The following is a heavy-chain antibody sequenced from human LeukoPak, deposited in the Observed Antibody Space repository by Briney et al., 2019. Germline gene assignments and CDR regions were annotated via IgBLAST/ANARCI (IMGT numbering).Heavy chain of an antibody. CDR3: ARDPSIAARHDAFDI. V-gene: IGHV1-69*04. D-gene: IGHD6-6*01. CDR2: IIPIFGMA. CDR1: GGTFSSYA. J-gene: IGHJ3*02. Sequence: ASVKVSCKASGGTFSSYAISWVRQAPGQGLEWMGRIIPIFGMANYAQKFQGRVTITADKSTSTAYMELSSLRSEDTAVYYCARDPSIAARHDAFDIWGQGTMVTVSS.